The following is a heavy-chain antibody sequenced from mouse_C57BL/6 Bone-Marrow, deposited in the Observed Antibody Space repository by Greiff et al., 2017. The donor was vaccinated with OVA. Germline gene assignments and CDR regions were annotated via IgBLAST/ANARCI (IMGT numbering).Heavy chain of an antibody. CDR2: INPYNGGT. J-gene: IGHJ1*03. V-gene: IGHV1-19*01. CDR3: ARGSYWYFDV. CDR1: GYTFTDYY. Sequence: VQLQQSGPVLVKPGASVKMSCKASGYTFTDYYMNWVKQSHGKSLEWIGVINPYNGGTSYNQKFKSKATLTVDKSSSTAYMQLSSLTSEDSAVYYCARGSYWYFDVWSTGTTVTVSS.